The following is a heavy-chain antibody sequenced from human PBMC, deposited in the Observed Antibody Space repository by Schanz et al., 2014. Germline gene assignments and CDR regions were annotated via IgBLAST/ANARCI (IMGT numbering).Heavy chain of an antibody. J-gene: IGHJ4*02. D-gene: IGHD3-22*01. CDR3: AKDPSHGDYDYYLDY. V-gene: IGHV3-21*04. CDR2: ISSSGSYI. Sequence: EVQLLESGGGLVQPGGSLRLSCAASGFTFSTYAMNWVRQAPGKGLEWVSSISSSGSYIHYADSVKGRFTISRDNAKNTLYLQMNSLRAEDTAVYYCAKDPSHGDYDYYLDYWGQGTLVTVSS. CDR1: GFTFSTYA.